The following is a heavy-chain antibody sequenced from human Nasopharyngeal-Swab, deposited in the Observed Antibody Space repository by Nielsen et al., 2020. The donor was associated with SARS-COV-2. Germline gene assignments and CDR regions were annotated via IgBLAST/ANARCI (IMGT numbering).Heavy chain of an antibody. V-gene: IGHV2-5*02. CDR2: IYWDDDK. Sequence: SGPTLVKPTQTLTLTCSFSGFSLDPGGMGVGWIRQPPGKALEWLGLIYWDDDKRYSPSLKNRLNITKDTSRSQVVLTLTNLDPMDTATYFCARRECRTSRCLHFDYWGQGTLVIVSS. CDR3: ARRECRTSRCLHFDY. D-gene: IGHD3-3*01. CDR1: GFSLDPGGMG. J-gene: IGHJ4*02.